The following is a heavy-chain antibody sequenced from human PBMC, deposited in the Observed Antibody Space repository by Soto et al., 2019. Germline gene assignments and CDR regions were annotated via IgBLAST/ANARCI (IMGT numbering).Heavy chain of an antibody. Sequence: KPSETLSLTCTVSGDSISGGASFWSWIRQPPGKGLEWIANVYYSGSSYYNPSLKSRLTISVDTTKNQFSLQLKSMTAADTAVYYCAKLSCTSSTCYFPGWFDHWGQGTLVTVSS. J-gene: IGHJ5*02. V-gene: IGHV4-31*03. D-gene: IGHD2-2*01. CDR1: GDSISGGASF. CDR2: VYYSGSS. CDR3: AKLSCTSSTCYFPGWFDH.